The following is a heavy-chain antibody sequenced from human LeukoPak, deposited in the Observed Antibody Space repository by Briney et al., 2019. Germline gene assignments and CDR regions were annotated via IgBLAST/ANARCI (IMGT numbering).Heavy chain of an antibody. V-gene: IGHV5-51*01. D-gene: IGHD3-3*01. J-gene: IGHJ5*02. Sequence: GESLKISCKGSGYSFTSYWIGWVRQVPGKGLEWMGIIYPGDSDTRYSPSFQGQVTISADKSISTAYLQWSSLKASDTAMYYCARTAGDFWSGYSPFNPWGQGTLVTVSS. CDR3: ARTAGDFWSGYSPFNP. CDR2: IYPGDSDT. CDR1: GYSFTSYW.